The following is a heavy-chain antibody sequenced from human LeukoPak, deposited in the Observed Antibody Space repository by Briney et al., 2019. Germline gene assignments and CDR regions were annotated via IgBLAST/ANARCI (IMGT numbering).Heavy chain of an antibody. D-gene: IGHD1-7*01. CDR3: AKDATPGNSIWDHFDS. J-gene: IGHJ4*02. V-gene: IGHV3-23*01. CDR2: FGVGDDI. CDR1: GITFNIYG. Sequence: PGGSLRLSCAASGITFNIYGMSWVRQAPGKGLEWVSSFGVGDDIHYADSVKGRFTGSRDDAKNTVYLQMNSLRVEDTAIYFCAKDATPGNSIWDHFDSWGQGTLVTVSS.